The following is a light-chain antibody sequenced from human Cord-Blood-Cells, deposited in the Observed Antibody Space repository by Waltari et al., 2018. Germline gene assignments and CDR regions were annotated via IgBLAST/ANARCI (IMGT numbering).Light chain of an antibody. V-gene: IGKV1-33*01. Sequence: DIQINQSPSSLPASVGASVTITCQASQDISNYLKWYQQKPGKAPKLLIYDASNLETGVPSRFSGSGSGTDFTFTISSLQPEDIATYYCQQYDNLPFGPGTKVDIK. CDR1: QDISNY. J-gene: IGKJ3*01. CDR2: DAS. CDR3: QQYDNLP.